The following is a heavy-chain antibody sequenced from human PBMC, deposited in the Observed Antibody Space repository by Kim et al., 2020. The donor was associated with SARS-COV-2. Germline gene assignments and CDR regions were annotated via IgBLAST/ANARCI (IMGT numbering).Heavy chain of an antibody. Sequence: GGSLRLSCAASGFTFSSYSMNWVRQAPGKGLEWVSSISSSSSYIYYADSVKGRFTISRDNAKNSLYLQMNSLRAEDTAVYYCARDGSGDRRTKYFDYWGQGTLVTVSS. CDR2: ISSSSSYI. CDR1: GFTFSSYS. CDR3: ARDGSGDRRTKYFDY. V-gene: IGHV3-21*01. D-gene: IGHD7-27*01. J-gene: IGHJ4*02.